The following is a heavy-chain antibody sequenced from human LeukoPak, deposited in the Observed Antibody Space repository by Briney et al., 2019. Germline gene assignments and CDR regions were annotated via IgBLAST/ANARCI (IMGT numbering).Heavy chain of an antibody. CDR3: ARSTEWEPHTDY. D-gene: IGHD1-26*01. Sequence: PGGSLRLSCAASGFTFSTYTMNWVRQSPGKGLEWVSYISTHSNYIYYAESVKGRFTISRDNAKNSLSLQMNSLRAEDTAVYYCARSTEWEPHTDYWGQGMLVTVSS. V-gene: IGHV3-21*01. CDR2: ISTHSNYI. CDR1: GFTFSTYT. J-gene: IGHJ4*02.